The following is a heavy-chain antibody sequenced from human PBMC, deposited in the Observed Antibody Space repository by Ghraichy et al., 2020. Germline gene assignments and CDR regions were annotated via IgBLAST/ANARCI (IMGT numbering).Heavy chain of an antibody. Sequence: GGSLRLSCAASGFTFSGYGMNWVRQAPGKGLEWLSYISASSRSTFYADSVKGRFTISRDNAKNSLYLQVKSLRDEDTAVYYCARGSKVVRFYYYDGMDVWGQGTTVTVSS. CDR1: GFTFSGYG. D-gene: IGHD4-23*01. CDR3: ARGSKVVRFYYYDGMDV. J-gene: IGHJ6*02. CDR2: ISASSRST. V-gene: IGHV3-48*02.